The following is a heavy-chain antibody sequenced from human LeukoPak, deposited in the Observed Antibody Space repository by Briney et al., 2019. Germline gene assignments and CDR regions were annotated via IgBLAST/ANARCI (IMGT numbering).Heavy chain of an antibody. CDR1: GFTISSYA. V-gene: IGHV3-33*08. D-gene: IGHD3-22*01. CDR2: IWYDGSNK. Sequence: GGSLRLSCAASGFTISSYAMTWVRQAPGKGLEWVAVIWYDGSNKYYADSVKGRFIISRDNSKNTLYLQMNSLRAEDTAVYYCARDISGYYYFDYWGQGTLVTVSS. J-gene: IGHJ4*02. CDR3: ARDISGYYYFDY.